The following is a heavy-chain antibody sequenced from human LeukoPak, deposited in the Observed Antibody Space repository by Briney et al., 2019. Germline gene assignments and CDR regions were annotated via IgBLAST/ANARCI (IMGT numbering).Heavy chain of an antibody. Sequence: ESSETLSLTCTVSGGSISSYYWFWIRQPPGKGLEWIGYIYYSGSTNYNPSLKSRVTISVDTSKNQFSLKLSSVTAADTAVYYCARVRYYYYYMDVWGKGTTVTVSS. J-gene: IGHJ6*03. V-gene: IGHV4-59*12. CDR2: IYYSGST. CDR3: ARVRYYYYYMDV. CDR1: GGSISSYY.